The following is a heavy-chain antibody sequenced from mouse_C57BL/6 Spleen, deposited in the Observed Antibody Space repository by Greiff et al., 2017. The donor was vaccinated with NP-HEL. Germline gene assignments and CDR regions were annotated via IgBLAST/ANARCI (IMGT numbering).Heavy chain of an antibody. J-gene: IGHJ3*01. V-gene: IGHV5-17*01. CDR3: ARDDCDGRFAY. D-gene: IGHD2-4*01. CDR2: ISSGSSTI. Sequence: EVMLVESGGGLVKPGGSLKLSCAASGFTFSDYGMHWVRQAPEKGLEWVAYISSGSSTIYYADTVKGRFTISRDNAKNTLFLQMTSLRSEDTAMYYCARDDCDGRFAYWGQGTLVTVSA. CDR1: GFTFSDYG.